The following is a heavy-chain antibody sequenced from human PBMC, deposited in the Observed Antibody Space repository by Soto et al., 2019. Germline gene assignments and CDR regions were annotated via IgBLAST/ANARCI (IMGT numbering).Heavy chain of an antibody. CDR1: GGSITSYY. D-gene: IGHD6-13*01. CDR3: ARAHIAAAGTFWNWFDP. Sequence: PSETLSLTCTVSGGSITSYYWSWIRQPPGKGLEWIGYIYYSGSTNYNPSLKSRVTISVDTSKNQFSLKLSSVTAADTAVYYCARAHIAAAGTFWNWFDPWGQGTLVTVSS. CDR2: IYYSGST. V-gene: IGHV4-59*12. J-gene: IGHJ5*02.